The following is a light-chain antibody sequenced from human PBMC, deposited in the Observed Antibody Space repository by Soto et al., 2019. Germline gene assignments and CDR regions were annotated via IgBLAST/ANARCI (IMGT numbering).Light chain of an antibody. CDR2: GVN. J-gene: IGLJ1*01. Sequence: QSVLTQPASVSGSRGQSITISCTGTSSDVGYYNYVSWYQQFPGKAPKLVIYGVNQRPSGVPNRFSASNSDNTASLTISGLQAEDEADYYCCSYVTTPEIFGTGTKLTVL. V-gene: IGLV2-14*01. CDR1: SSDVGYYNY. CDR3: CSYVTTPEI.